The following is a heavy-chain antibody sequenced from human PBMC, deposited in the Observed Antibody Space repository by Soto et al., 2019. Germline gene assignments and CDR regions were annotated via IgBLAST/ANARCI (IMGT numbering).Heavy chain of an antibody. Sequence: EVQLLESGGGLVQPGGSLRLSCAASGFTFSSYAMSWVRQAPGKGLEWVSAISGGGGRTYYADSVKDRFTISRDNSKNTLYMQMKSLRAEDTAVYYCAKGVLSSSGQDWFDPWGQGTLVTVSS. CDR3: AKGVLSSSGQDWFDP. CDR1: GFTFSSYA. J-gene: IGHJ5*02. D-gene: IGHD6-19*01. V-gene: IGHV3-23*01. CDR2: ISGGGGRT.